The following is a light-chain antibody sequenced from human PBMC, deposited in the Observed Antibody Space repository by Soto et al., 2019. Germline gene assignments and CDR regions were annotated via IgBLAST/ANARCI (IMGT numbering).Light chain of an antibody. J-gene: IGLJ2*01. CDR2: RNN. CDR1: SSNIGSNY. CDR3: AAWDDSLSGVV. Sequence: QSVLTQPPSASGTPGQRVTISCSGSSSNIGSNYVYWYQQLPGTAPKLLIYRNNQRPSGVPDRFSGSKSGTSASLAISGLRSEDEAEYYCAAWDDSLSGVVFGGGTTVTVL. V-gene: IGLV1-47*01.